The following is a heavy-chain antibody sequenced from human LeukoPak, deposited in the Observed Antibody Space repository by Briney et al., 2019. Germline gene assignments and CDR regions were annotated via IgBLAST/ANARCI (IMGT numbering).Heavy chain of an antibody. J-gene: IGHJ4*02. CDR1: GAYVSDYY. CDR3: ARVRLSSGYSN. Sequence: SETLSLTCSVSGAYVSDYYCNWIQQPPGKGLEWIGYVYNSGITNYNPSLRSRVTISVDTSKNQFSLKLNSVTAADTAVYYCARVRLSSGYSNWGQGTLVTVSS. CDR2: VYNSGIT. D-gene: IGHD3-22*01. V-gene: IGHV4-59*02.